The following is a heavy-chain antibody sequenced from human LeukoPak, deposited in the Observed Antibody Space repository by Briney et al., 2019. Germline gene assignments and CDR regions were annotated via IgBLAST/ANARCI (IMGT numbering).Heavy chain of an antibody. CDR2: FDPEDGET. Sequence: ASVKVSCKVSGYTLTELSMHWVRQAPGKGLEWMGGFDPEDGETICAQKFQGRVTMTEDTSTDTAYMELSSLRSEDTAVYYCATSPGGLQPFDYWGQGTLVTVSS. CDR1: GYTLTELS. CDR3: ATSPGGLQPFDY. V-gene: IGHV1-24*01. D-gene: IGHD4-11*01. J-gene: IGHJ4*02.